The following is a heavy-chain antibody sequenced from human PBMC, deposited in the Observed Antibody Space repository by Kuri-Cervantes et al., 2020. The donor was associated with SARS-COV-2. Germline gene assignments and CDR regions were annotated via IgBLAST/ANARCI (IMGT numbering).Heavy chain of an antibody. D-gene: IGHD2-2*02. CDR3: ARGIYCSSTSCYREEYYYYYMDV. J-gene: IGHJ6*03. CDR1: GFIFSDYY. V-gene: IGHV3-11*01. Sequence: GESLKISCTASGFIFSDYYMTWVRQAPGKGLEWVANIWSGGSTKYYADSVKGRFTISRDNSKNTLYLQMSSLRAEDTAVYYCARGIYCSSTSCYREEYYYYYMDVWGKGTTVTVSS. CDR2: IWSGGSTK.